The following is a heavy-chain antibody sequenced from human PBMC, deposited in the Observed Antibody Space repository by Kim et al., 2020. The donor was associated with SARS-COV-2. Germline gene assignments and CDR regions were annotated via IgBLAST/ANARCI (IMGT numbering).Heavy chain of an antibody. Sequence: SETLSLTCTVSGGSISSYYWSWIRQPPGKGLEWIGYIYYSGSTNYNPSLKSRVTISVDTSKNQFSLKLSSVTAADTAVYYCARGQPRRYYFDYWGQGTLV. D-gene: IGHD1-20*01. J-gene: IGHJ4*02. CDR3: ARGQPRRYYFDY. CDR2: IYYSGST. CDR1: GGSISSYY. V-gene: IGHV4-59*13.